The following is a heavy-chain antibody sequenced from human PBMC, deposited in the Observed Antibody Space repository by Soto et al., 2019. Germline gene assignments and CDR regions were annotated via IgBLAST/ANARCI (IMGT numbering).Heavy chain of an antibody. V-gene: IGHV4-30-4*01. CDR3: ARVLVVVPHYGMDV. CDR1: GDSISSGDYY. Sequence: ASGTLSLTYTVSGDSISSGDYYWSWIRQPPGKGLEWIGYIYYSGSTYYNPSLKSRVTISVDTSKNQFSLKLSSVTAADTAVYYCARVLVVVPHYGMDVWGQGTTVTVSS. J-gene: IGHJ6*02. CDR2: IYYSGST. D-gene: IGHD2-2*01.